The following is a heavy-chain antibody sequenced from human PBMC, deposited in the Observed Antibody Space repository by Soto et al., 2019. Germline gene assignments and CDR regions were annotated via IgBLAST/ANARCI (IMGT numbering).Heavy chain of an antibody. CDR1: GFTFSSYA. V-gene: IGHV3-23*01. J-gene: IGHJ4*02. CDR2: ISGSGGST. CDR3: AKDVRGNEGMYYFDY. Sequence: GGSLRLSCAASGFTFSSYAMSWVRQAPGKGLEWVSAISGSGGSTYYADSVKGRFTISRDNSKNTLYLQMNSLRAEDTAVYYCAKDVRGNEGMYYFDYWGQGTLVTVSS. D-gene: IGHD1-1*01.